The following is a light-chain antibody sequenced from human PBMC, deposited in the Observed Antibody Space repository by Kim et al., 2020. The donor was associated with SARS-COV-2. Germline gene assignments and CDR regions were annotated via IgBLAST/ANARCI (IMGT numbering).Light chain of an antibody. CDR3: SSYTTASTK. CDR2: DVS. CDR1: SSDVDTYNY. V-gene: IGLV2-14*01. Sequence: QSALTQPASVSGSPGQSITISCSGTSSDVDTYNYVSWYQQHPGKAPKLMIYDVSRRPSGVSNRFSGSKSGNTASLTISGLQAEDEADYYCSSYTTASTKFGGGTQLTVL. J-gene: IGLJ2*01.